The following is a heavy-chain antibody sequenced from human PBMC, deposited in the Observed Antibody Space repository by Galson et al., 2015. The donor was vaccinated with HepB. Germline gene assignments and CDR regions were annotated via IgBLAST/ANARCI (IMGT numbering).Heavy chain of an antibody. J-gene: IGHJ5*02. CDR1: GFIFSDSE. Sequence: SLRLSCAASGFIFSDSEMDWVRQAPGTGLEWISYISSSSSYTNYADSVKGRFTISRDNAKNSLYLQMNSLRAEDTAVYYCASGGITMVRGISTWGQGTLVTVSS. V-gene: IGHV3-11*06. CDR3: ASGGITMVRGIST. CDR2: ISSSSSYT. D-gene: IGHD3-10*01.